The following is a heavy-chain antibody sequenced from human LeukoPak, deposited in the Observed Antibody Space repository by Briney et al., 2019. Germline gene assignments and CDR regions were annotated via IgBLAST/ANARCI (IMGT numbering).Heavy chain of an antibody. CDR2: IYHSGRT. CDR3: TRAPPYGSGWSKGVLDY. CDR1: GDSISSNSW. J-gene: IGHJ4*02. V-gene: IGHV4-4*02. D-gene: IGHD6-19*01. Sequence: SGTPSLTCAVSGDSISSNSWWSWVRQPPGKGLEWIGEIYHSGRTNYNPSLKSRVTRSLDKSKNQFSRKVSTVPAADTAVYYCTRAPPYGSGWSKGVLDYWGQGTLVTVSS.